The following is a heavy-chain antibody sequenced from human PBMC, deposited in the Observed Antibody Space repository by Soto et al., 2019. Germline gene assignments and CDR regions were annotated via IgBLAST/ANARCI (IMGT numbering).Heavy chain of an antibody. CDR3: AREVPLTYYYDSSGYYGSFDY. V-gene: IGHV3-30-3*01. CDR2: ISYDGSNK. J-gene: IGHJ4*02. CDR1: GVTFSSYA. D-gene: IGHD3-22*01. Sequence: PCGSLKLCCAASGVTFSSYAMHWVRQAPGKGLEWVAVISYDGSNKYYADSVKGRFTISRDNSKNTLYLQMNSLRAEDTAVYYCAREVPLTYYYDSSGYYGSFDYWGQGTLVTVSS.